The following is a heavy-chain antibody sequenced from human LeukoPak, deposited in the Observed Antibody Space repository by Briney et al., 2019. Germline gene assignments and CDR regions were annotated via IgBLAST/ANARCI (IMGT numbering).Heavy chain of an antibody. CDR2: MNPNSGNT. Sequence: ASVKVSCKASGYTVTSYDINRVREATGQGLEWMGWMNPNSGNTGYAQKFQGRVTITRNTSISTAYMELSSLRSEDTAVYYCARGHSSGSDYWGQGTLVTVSS. CDR3: ARGHSSGSDY. D-gene: IGHD3-22*01. J-gene: IGHJ4*02. CDR1: GYTVTSYD. V-gene: IGHV1-8*03.